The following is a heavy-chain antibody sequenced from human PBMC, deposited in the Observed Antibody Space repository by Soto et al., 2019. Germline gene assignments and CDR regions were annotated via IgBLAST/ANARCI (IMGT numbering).Heavy chain of an antibody. CDR1: GLAFSNYA. D-gene: IGHD3-3*01. V-gene: IGHV3-23*01. CDR2: ITASGYSA. CDR3: AKGDLLWTPFNF. Sequence: EAQLLESGGGLVQPGGSLRLSCAASGLAFSNYAMTWVRQAPGKGLEWVSIITASGYSAYYGGAVKGRFTTSRDNSRSTLDLKMNGLRADDTAVYYFAKGDLLWTPFNFWGQGTLVTVSS. J-gene: IGHJ4*02.